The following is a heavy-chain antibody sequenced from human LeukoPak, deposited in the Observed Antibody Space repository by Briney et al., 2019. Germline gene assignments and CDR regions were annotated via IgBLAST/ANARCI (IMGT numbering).Heavy chain of an antibody. D-gene: IGHD6-13*01. V-gene: IGHV1-8*01. CDR3: ARETDTAGTNRHHQYYYYGMDV. Sequence: GASVKVSCKAAGYTFTSYDINWVRQATGQGLEWMGWMNPNSGNTGYAQKFQGRVTMTRNTSISTAYMELSSLRSEDTAVYYCARETDTAGTNRHHQYYYYGMDVWGQGTTVTVSS. CDR2: MNPNSGNT. CDR1: GYTFTSYD. J-gene: IGHJ6*02.